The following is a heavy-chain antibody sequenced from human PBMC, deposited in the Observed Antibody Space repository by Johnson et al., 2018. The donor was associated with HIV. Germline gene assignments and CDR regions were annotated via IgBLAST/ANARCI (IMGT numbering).Heavy chain of an antibody. CDR3: ARDRGYLDAFDI. D-gene: IGHD1-26*01. J-gene: IGHJ3*02. Sequence: QVQLVESGGGVVRPGGSLRLSCAASGFTFDDYGMSWVRQAPGKGLEWVAVISYDGSNKYYADSVKGRFTISRDNSKNTLYLQMNSLGAEDTAVFYCARDRGYLDAFDIWGQGTMVTVSS. CDR2: ISYDGSNK. CDR1: GFTFDDYG. V-gene: IGHV3-30*03.